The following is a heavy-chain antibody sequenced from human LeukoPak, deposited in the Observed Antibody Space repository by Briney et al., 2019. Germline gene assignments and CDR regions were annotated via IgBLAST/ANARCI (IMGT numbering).Heavy chain of an antibody. Sequence: ASVKVSCKASGYSXTNYGICWVRQAPGQGLEWMGWISSTGNTKYAPEVQGRVTMTTDTSTSTAYMELRSLTSDDTAVYYCARDDLYSGYDYDFWGQGTLVTVSS. CDR3: ARDDLYSGYDYDF. CDR2: ISSTGNT. CDR1: GYSXTNYG. V-gene: IGHV1-18*01. J-gene: IGHJ4*02. D-gene: IGHD5-12*01.